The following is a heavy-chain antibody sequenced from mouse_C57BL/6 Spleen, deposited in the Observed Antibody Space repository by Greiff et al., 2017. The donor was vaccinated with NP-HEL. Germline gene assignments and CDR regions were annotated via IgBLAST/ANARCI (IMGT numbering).Heavy chain of an antibody. D-gene: IGHD1-1*01. CDR3: SKGYYGSSLDY. Sequence: QVQLKESGPGLVQPSQSLSITCTVSGFSLTSYGVHWVRQSPGKGLEWLGVIWRGGSTDYTAAFMSRLSITKDNSKSQVFFKMNSLQAYDTAIYYCSKGYYGSSLDYWGQGTTLTVSS. CDR1: GFSLTSYG. CDR2: IWRGGST. V-gene: IGHV2-5*01. J-gene: IGHJ2*01.